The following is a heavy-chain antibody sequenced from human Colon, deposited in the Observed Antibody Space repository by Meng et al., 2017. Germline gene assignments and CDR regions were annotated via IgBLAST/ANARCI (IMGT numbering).Heavy chain of an antibody. CDR2: IYYSGST. Sequence: VLLQDAGPGLVRPSETLSLTCTVSGGSVISNSYYWSWIRQPPGKGLEWIGFIYYSGSTNYNPSLKSRVTISVDTSKNQFSLKVSSVTAADTAVYYCARDSGYDKNWFDPWGQGTLVTVSS. CDR3: ARDSGYDKNWFDP. J-gene: IGHJ5*02. V-gene: IGHV4-61*01. D-gene: IGHD5-12*01. CDR1: GGSVISNSYY.